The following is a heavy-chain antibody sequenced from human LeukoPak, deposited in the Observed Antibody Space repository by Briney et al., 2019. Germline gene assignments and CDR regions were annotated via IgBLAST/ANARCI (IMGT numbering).Heavy chain of an antibody. V-gene: IGHV3-23*01. CDR2: ISGSGGST. CDR3: AKDFSWLLVALDY. CDR1: GFTFDDYG. J-gene: IGHJ4*02. D-gene: IGHD2-8*02. Sequence: GGSLRLSCAASGFTFDDYGMSWVRQAPGKGLEWVSAISGSGGSTYYADSVKGRFTISRDNSKNTLYLQMNSLRAEDTAVYYCAKDFSWLLVALDYWGQGTLVTVSS.